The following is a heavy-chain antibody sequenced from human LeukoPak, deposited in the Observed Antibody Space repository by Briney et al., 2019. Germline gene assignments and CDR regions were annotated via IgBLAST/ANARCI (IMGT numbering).Heavy chain of an antibody. Sequence: ASVKVSCKASGYTFTSYAMHWVRQAPGQRLEWMGWINAGNGNTKYSQKLQGRVTITRDTSASTAYMELSSLRSEDTAVYYCARDWALYGMDVWGQGTTVTVSS. V-gene: IGHV1-3*01. J-gene: IGHJ6*02. CDR1: GYTFTSYA. CDR2: INAGNGNT. CDR3: ARDWALYGMDV. D-gene: IGHD3-16*01.